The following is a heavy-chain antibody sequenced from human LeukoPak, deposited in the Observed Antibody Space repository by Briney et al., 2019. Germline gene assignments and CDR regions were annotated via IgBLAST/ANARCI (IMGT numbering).Heavy chain of an antibody. CDR1: GGSISSSSYY. CDR2: IYYSGST. J-gene: IGHJ4*02. V-gene: IGHV4-39*07. D-gene: IGHD3-10*01. Sequence: ETLSLTCTVSGGSISSSSYYWGWIRQPPGKGLEWIGSIYYSGSTYYNPSLKSRVTISVDTSKNQFSLKLSSVTAADTAVYYCASSHLYGSGSYEDWGQGTLVTVSS. CDR3: ASSHLYGSGSYED.